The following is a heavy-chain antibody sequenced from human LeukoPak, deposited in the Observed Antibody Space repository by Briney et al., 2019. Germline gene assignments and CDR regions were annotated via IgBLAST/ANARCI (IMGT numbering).Heavy chain of an antibody. CDR3: ARSLGYSSGG. J-gene: IGHJ4*02. Sequence: PGGSLRLSCAASGFPFRSHWMHWVRQVPGKGPVWVSHISTDGTTTNYADSVKGRFTISRDNAKDTLYLQLNSLRAEDTAIYYCARSLGYSSGGWGQGTLVTVSS. V-gene: IGHV3-74*01. CDR1: GFPFRSHW. D-gene: IGHD2-15*01. CDR2: ISTDGTTT.